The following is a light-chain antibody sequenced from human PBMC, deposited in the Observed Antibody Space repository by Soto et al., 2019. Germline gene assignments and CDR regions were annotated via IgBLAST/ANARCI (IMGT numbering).Light chain of an antibody. V-gene: IGLV2-23*01. Sequence: QSALTQPASVSGSPGQSITISCTGTNSDVGSYKFVSWYQQHPGEVPKLIIYEATKRPSGLSNRFSGSKSGNTASLTISGLQAEDEADYYCCSFPGGGATWVFGGGTKVTVL. CDR2: EAT. J-gene: IGLJ3*02. CDR3: CSFPGGGATWV. CDR1: NSDVGSYKF.